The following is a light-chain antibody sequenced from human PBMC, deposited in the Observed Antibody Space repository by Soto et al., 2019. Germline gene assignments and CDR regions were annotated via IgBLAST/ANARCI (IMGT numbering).Light chain of an antibody. V-gene: IGKV4-1*01. CDR2: WAS. CDR1: QSLLYSANNKNY. Sequence: DIVMTQSPDSLAVSLGERATINCKSSQSLLYSANNKNYLGWYQRKPGQPPKLLIHWASTRESGVPDRFSGSGSGTHFTLTISSLQAEDVAVYYCQQYYSPPWTFGQGTKVEIK. CDR3: QQYYSPPWT. J-gene: IGKJ1*01.